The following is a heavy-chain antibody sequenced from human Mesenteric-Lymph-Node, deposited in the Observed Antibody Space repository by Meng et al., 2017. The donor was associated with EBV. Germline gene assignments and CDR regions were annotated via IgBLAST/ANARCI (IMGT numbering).Heavy chain of an antibody. D-gene: IGHD4-11*01. Sequence: HVQPVRCGAGVKQPGALWKVSCKASGYSCINNDINWVRQATGQGLEWMGWMNARTGNPGYAQKFQGRVTMTRNTSTSTAYLELSSLTSEDTGVYYCARQQLGRDWFDPWGQGTLVTVSS. CDR2: MNARTGNP. CDR1: GYSCINND. V-gene: IGHV1-8*01. J-gene: IGHJ5*02. CDR3: ARQQLGRDWFDP.